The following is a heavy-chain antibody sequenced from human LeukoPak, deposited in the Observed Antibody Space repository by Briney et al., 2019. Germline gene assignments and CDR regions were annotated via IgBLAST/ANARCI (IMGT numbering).Heavy chain of an antibody. Sequence: GGSPRLSCAASGFTFSSYWMHWVRQAPGKGLVWVSRINSDGSSTSYADSVKGRFTISRDNAKNTLYLQMNSLRAEDTAVYYCARSRLSSYAFDIWGQGTMVTVSS. CDR2: INSDGSST. CDR1: GFTFSSYW. V-gene: IGHV3-74*01. D-gene: IGHD6-19*01. J-gene: IGHJ3*02. CDR3: ARSRLSSYAFDI.